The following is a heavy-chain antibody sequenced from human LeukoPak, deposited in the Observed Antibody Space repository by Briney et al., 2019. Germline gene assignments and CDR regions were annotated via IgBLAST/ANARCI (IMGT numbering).Heavy chain of an antibody. CDR1: GGSFSGYY. D-gene: IGHD2-15*01. J-gene: IGHJ4*02. CDR2: INHSGST. Sequence: SETLSLTCAVYGGSFSGYYWSWTRQPPGKGLEWIGEINHSGSTNYNPSLKSRVTISVDTSKNQFSLKLSSVTAADTAVYYCARLVVAATPGQYYFDYWGQGTLVTVSS. V-gene: IGHV4-34*01. CDR3: ARLVVAATPGQYYFDY.